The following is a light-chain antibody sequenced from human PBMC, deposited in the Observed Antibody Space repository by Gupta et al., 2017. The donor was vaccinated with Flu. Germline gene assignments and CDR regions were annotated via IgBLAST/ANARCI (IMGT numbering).Light chain of an antibody. CDR1: QSVTSN. J-gene: IGKJ4*01. CDR2: GAS. CDR3: QQYNNWPLA. Sequence: GERATLSCRASQSVTSNLAWYQQKPGQGPRLLIYGASTRAITIPARVSGSGSETEFTLTISSLQSEDSAVYFCQQYNNWPLAFGGGTKVEIK. V-gene: IGKV3-15*01.